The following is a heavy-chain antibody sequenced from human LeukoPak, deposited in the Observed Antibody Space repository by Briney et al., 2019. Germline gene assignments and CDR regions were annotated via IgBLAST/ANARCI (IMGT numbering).Heavy chain of an antibody. CDR2: ISWNGGSI. Sequence: GGSLRLXCAASGFTCDDYAMHWVRQAPGKGLEWVSGISWNGGSIAYADSVKGRFTISRDNAKNSLYLQMNSLRAEDMALYYCAKDMVYQLLVGDAFDIWGQGTMVTVSS. CDR1: GFTCDDYA. V-gene: IGHV3-9*03. D-gene: IGHD2-2*01. CDR3: AKDMVYQLLVGDAFDI. J-gene: IGHJ3*02.